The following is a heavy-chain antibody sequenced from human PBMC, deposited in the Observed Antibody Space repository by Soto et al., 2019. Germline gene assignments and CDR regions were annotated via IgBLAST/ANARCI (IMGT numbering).Heavy chain of an antibody. V-gene: IGHV2-5*02. CDR3: AHRHRRGYSYGYPSYFDY. CDR1: GFSLSTSGVG. D-gene: IGHD5-18*01. Sequence: QITLKESGPTLVKPTQTLTLTCTFSGFSLSTSGVGVGWIRQPPGKALEWLALIYWDDDKRYSPSLKSRLTITKETSKNQVVLTMTNMDPVDTATYYCAHRHRRGYSYGYPSYFDYWGQGTLVTVSS. CDR2: IYWDDDK. J-gene: IGHJ4*02.